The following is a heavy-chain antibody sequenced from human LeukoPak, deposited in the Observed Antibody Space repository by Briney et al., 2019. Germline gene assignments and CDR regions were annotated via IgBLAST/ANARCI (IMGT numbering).Heavy chain of an antibody. V-gene: IGHV1-69*13. D-gene: IGHD3-22*01. CDR3: ASHYDSSGYYRRGPKFDY. CDR1: GGTFSSYA. Sequence: SVKVSCKASGGTFSSYAISWVRQAPGQGLEWMGGIIPIFGTANYAQKFQGRVTITADESTSTAYMELSSLRSEDTAVYYCASHYDSSGYYRRGPKFDYWGQGTLVTASS. J-gene: IGHJ4*02. CDR2: IIPIFGTA.